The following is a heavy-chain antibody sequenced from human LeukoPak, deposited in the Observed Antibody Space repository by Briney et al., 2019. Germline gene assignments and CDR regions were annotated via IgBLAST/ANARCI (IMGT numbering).Heavy chain of an antibody. Sequence: GGSLRLSCAASGFTFTGYSMNWVRQAPGKGLEWVSYISITSDNIYYADSVKGRFTISRDISKNTLYLQMNSLRAEDTAVYFCAKLVGYWGQGTLVTVSS. V-gene: IGHV3-48*01. CDR1: GFTFTGYS. J-gene: IGHJ4*02. D-gene: IGHD1-1*01. CDR2: ISITSDNI. CDR3: AKLVGY.